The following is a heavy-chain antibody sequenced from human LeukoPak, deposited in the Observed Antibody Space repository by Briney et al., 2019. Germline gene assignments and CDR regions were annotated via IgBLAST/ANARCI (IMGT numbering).Heavy chain of an antibody. D-gene: IGHD2-21*02. J-gene: IGHJ5*02. Sequence: SETLSLTCTVSGYSISSGYYWGWIRQPPGKGLEWIGSIYHSGSTYYNPSLKSRVTISVDTSKNQFSLKLSSVTAADTAVYYCARDHPAYCGGDCPTGNRWFDPWGQGTLVTVSS. CDR2: IYHSGST. CDR3: ARDHPAYCGGDCPTGNRWFDP. V-gene: IGHV4-38-2*02. CDR1: GYSISSGYY.